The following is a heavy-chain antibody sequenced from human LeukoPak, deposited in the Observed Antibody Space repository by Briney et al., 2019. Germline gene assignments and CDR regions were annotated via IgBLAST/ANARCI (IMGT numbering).Heavy chain of an antibody. V-gene: IGHV1-69*13. CDR3: ARGVVPAVTIPIFNY. J-gene: IGHJ4*02. CDR2: IIPIFGTA. CDR1: GGTFSSYA. D-gene: IGHD2-2*01. Sequence: SVKVSCKASGGTFSSYAISWARQAPGQGLEWMGGIIPIFGTANYAQKFQGRVTITADESTSTAYMELSSLRSEDTAVYYCARGVVPAVTIPIFNYWGQGTLVTVSS.